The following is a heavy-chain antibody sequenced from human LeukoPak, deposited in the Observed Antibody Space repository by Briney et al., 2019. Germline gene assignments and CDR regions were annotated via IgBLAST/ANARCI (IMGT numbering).Heavy chain of an antibody. V-gene: IGHV3-33*01. CDR3: ASYVLGDAFDI. J-gene: IGHJ3*02. CDR2: IWYDGSNK. D-gene: IGHD3-3*02. Sequence: GRSLRLSCAASGFTFSSYGMHWVRQAPGKGLEWVAVIWYDGSNKYYAGSVKGRFTISRDNSKNTLYLQMNSLRAEDTAVYYCASYVLGDAFDIWGQGTMVTVSS. CDR1: GFTFSSYG.